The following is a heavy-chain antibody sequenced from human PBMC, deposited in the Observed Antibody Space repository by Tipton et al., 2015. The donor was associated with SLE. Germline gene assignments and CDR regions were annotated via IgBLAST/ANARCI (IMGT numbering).Heavy chain of an antibody. CDR1: GGSISGHY. Sequence: TLSLTCSVSGGSISGHYWSWIRQPPGKGLEWIGEINHSGSTNYNPSLKSRVTISVDTSKNQFSLKLSSVTAADTAVYYCARGGGDDYGDYAFDYWGQGTLVTVSS. J-gene: IGHJ4*02. CDR3: ARGGGDDYGDYAFDY. CDR2: INHSGST. D-gene: IGHD4-17*01. V-gene: IGHV4-34*01.